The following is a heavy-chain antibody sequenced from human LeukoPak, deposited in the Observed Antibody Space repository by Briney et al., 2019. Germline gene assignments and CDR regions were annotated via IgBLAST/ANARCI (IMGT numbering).Heavy chain of an antibody. V-gene: IGHV3-21*01. CDR3: ARNMARGYEDAFDI. CDR1: GFTFSSYS. J-gene: IGHJ3*02. D-gene: IGHD3-10*01. CDR2: ISSSSSYI. Sequence: GGSLRLSCAASGFTFSSYSMDWVRQAPGKGLEWVSSISSSSSYIYYGDSVKGRFTISRDNAKNSLYLQMNSLRAEDTAVYYCARNMARGYEDAFDIWGQGTMVTVSS.